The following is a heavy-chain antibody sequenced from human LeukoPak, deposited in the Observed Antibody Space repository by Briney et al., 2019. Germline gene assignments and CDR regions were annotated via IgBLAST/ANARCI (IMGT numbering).Heavy chain of an antibody. CDR2: INLSGGAT. CDR3: ARDRWDESPGYYYYYGMDV. CDR1: GYTFTSYY. V-gene: IGHV1-46*01. Sequence: GASVKVSCKASGYTFTSYYMHWVRQAPGQGLEWMGIINLSGGATTYAQKFQGRVTMTGDTSTSTVYMELSSLRSEDTAVYYCARDRWDESPGYYYYYGMDVWGQGTTVTVSS. J-gene: IGHJ6*02. D-gene: IGHD1-26*01.